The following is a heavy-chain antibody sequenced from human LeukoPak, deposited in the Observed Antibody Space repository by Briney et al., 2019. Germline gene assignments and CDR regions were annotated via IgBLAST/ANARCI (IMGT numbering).Heavy chain of an antibody. CDR2: ISGRSDDE. D-gene: IGHD1-26*01. CDR3: ARDWDGRTDCFDP. CDR1: GYTFTTYG. Sequence: ASVKVSCKASGYTFTTYGTSWVRQAPGHGLEWMGYISGRSDDENYADNFQGRLTMTTDTSTNTAYMELGSLTSDDTAVYYCARDWDGRTDCFDPWGQGTLVTVSS. V-gene: IGHV1-18*01. J-gene: IGHJ5*02.